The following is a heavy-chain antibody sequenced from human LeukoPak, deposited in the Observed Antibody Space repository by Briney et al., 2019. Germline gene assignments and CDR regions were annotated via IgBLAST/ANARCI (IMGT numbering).Heavy chain of an antibody. CDR3: AKDGPLYYYDSSGRNGGFDY. D-gene: IGHD3-22*01. V-gene: IGHV3-23*01. Sequence: GGSLRLSCAASGFTFSSYAMSWVRQAPGKGLEWVSAISGSGGSTYYADSVKGRFTISRDNSKNTLYLQMNSLRAEDTVVYYCAKDGPLYYYDSSGRNGGFDYWGQGTLVTVSS. CDR2: ISGSGGST. J-gene: IGHJ4*02. CDR1: GFTFSSYA.